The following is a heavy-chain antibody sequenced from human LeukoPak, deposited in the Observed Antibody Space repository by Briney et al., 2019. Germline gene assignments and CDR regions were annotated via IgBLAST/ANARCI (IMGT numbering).Heavy chain of an antibody. J-gene: IGHJ4*02. CDR2: IYTSGST. D-gene: IGHD6-13*01. CDR3: AREQQLVLLYY. Sequence: SQTLSLTCTVSGASISSGSYYWSWIRQPAGKGLEWIGRIYTSGSTNYNPSLKSRVTISVDTSKNQFSLKLSSVTAADTAVYYCAREQQLVLLYYWGQGTLVTVSS. CDR1: GASISSGSYY. V-gene: IGHV4-61*02.